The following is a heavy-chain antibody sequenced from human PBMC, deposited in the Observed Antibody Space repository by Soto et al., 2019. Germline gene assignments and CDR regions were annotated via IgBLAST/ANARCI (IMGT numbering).Heavy chain of an antibody. J-gene: IGHJ4*02. Sequence: QVQLVESGGGVVQPGRSLRLSCAASGFAFSSYGMHWVRQAPGKGLEWVAVIWYDGSNKYYADSVKGRFTISRDSSKKTLYLQMNSLRAEDTAMYYCASERGYSYGYVDYWGQGTLVTVSS. V-gene: IGHV3-33*01. CDR2: IWYDGSNK. D-gene: IGHD5-18*01. CDR3: ASERGYSYGYVDY. CDR1: GFAFSSYG.